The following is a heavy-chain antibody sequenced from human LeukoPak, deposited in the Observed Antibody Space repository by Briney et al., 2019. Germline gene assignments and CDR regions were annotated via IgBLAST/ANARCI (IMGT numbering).Heavy chain of an antibody. J-gene: IGHJ6*03. CDR1: GFTFSSYA. V-gene: IGHV3-23*01. Sequence: PGGSLRLSCAAPGFTFSSYAMSWVRQAPGKGLEWVSAISGSGGSTYYADSVKGRFTISRDNSKNTLYLQMNSLRAEDTAVYYCAKLTGAHYYYYYYMDIWGKGTTVTVSS. D-gene: IGHD7-27*01. CDR3: AKLTGAHYYYYYYMDI. CDR2: ISGSGGST.